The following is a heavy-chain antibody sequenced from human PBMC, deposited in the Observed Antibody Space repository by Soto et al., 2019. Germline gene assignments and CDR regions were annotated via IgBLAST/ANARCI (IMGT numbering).Heavy chain of an antibody. CDR2: ISSSSSYT. J-gene: IGHJ4*02. CDR1: GFTFSDYY. CDR3: ARNPQGYCSGGSCYPFDY. V-gene: IGHV3-11*06. Sequence: QVQLVESGGGLVKPGGSLSLSCAASGFTFSDYYMSWIRQAPGKGLEWVSYISSSSSYTNYADSVKGRLTISRDNAKNSLYLQMNSLRAEDTAVYYCARNPQGYCSGGSCYPFDYWGQGTLVTVSS. D-gene: IGHD2-15*01.